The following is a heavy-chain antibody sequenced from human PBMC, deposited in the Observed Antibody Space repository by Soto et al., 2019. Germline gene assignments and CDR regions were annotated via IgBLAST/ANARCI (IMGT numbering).Heavy chain of an antibody. Sequence: QVQLVESGGGVVQPGRSLRLSCAASGFTFSSYAMHWVRQAPGKGLEWVAVISYDGSNKYYADSVKGRFTISRDNSKNTLYLQMNSLRAEDTAVYYCARDLYSSGWYDFDYWGQGTLVTVSS. V-gene: IGHV3-30-3*01. CDR3: ARDLYSSGWYDFDY. D-gene: IGHD6-19*01. J-gene: IGHJ4*02. CDR1: GFTFSSYA. CDR2: ISYDGSNK.